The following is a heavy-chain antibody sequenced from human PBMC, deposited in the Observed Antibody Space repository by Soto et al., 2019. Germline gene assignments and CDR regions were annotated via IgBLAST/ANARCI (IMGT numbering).Heavy chain of an antibody. J-gene: IGHJ4*02. CDR1: GDSISSSFW. CDR2: IYHTEST. V-gene: IGHV4-4*02. Sequence: XESLSLPCAVSGDSISSSFWWSWVRQPPGKGLEWIGEIYHTESTVYNPSLKSRVTISVDKSKNQFSLNLDSVTAADTAVYYCERYDFGTFDYWGRGILVTVSS. CDR3: ERYDFGTFDY. D-gene: IGHD4-17*01.